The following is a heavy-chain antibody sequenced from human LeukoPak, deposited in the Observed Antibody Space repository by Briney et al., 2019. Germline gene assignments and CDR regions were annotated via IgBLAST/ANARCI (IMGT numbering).Heavy chain of an antibody. Sequence: PGGSLRLSCSASGLTFSNYAMSWVRQAPGKGLEWVANIKQDGSEKNYVDSVKGRFTVSRDNAKNSLYLQMNSLTVEDTAVYFCASTQSFDYWGQGTLVTVSS. CDR2: IKQDGSEK. V-gene: IGHV3-7*05. CDR3: ASTQSFDY. J-gene: IGHJ4*02. CDR1: GLTFSNYA.